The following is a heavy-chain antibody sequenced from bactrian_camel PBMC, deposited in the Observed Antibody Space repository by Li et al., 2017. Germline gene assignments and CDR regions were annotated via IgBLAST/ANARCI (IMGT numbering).Heavy chain of an antibody. V-gene: IGHV3S53*01. Sequence: HVQLVESGGGSVQAGGSLTLSCVASQYPGSDYSMAWFRQAPKKQRETVAAIYTVNSATAYADSVKGRFTISQDVNKNTVYLQMRSLMPEDTAIYYCAAAWTHWRGNCPGGFTSSSYNDWGQGTQVTVS. CDR1: QYPGSDYS. D-gene: IGHD1*01. J-gene: IGHJ4*01. CDR3: AAAWTHWRGNCPGGFTSSSYND. CDR2: IYTVNSAT.